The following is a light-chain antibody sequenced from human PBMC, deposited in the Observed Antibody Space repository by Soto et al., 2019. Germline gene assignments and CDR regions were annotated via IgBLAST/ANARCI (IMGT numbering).Light chain of an antibody. V-gene: IGKV1-5*01. Sequence: GDRVTITCRASQPISDRLAWYQQKPGKAPKVLIYDVSSLESGVPSRFSGSGSGTEFILTISSLQPDDFATYYCQLYTGVWTFGQGTKVEVK. J-gene: IGKJ1*01. CDR3: QLYTGVWT. CDR1: QPISDR. CDR2: DVS.